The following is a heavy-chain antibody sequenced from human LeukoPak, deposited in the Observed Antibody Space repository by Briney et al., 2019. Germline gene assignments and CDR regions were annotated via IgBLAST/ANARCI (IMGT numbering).Heavy chain of an antibody. CDR1: GFTFSSYA. CDR3: AKDNEITYYDILTGSWYFDY. CDR2: ISGSGGST. Sequence: GGSLRLSCAASGFTFSSYAMSWVRQAPGKGLEWVSAISGSGGSTYYADSVKGRFTISRDNSKNTLYLQMNGLRAEDTAVYYCAKDNEITYYDILTGSWYFDYWGQGTLVTVSS. V-gene: IGHV3-23*01. D-gene: IGHD3-9*01. J-gene: IGHJ4*02.